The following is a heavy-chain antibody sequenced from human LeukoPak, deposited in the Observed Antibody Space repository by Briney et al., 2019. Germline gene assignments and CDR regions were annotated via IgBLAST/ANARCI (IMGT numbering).Heavy chain of an antibody. J-gene: IGHJ4*02. D-gene: IGHD3-10*01. CDR3: ARLFGGVFKFGG. CDR2: IKPDGSDS. CDR1: GVTFSAFW. Sequence: GGTLRLSCAVSGVTFSAFWMSWVRQGPGKGLEWVASIKPDGSDSHNVDSVMGRYTISRANAKNLLNLQMKTVSDEATAVYYSARLFGGVFKFGGWGQGVMVTASS. V-gene: IGHV3-7*01.